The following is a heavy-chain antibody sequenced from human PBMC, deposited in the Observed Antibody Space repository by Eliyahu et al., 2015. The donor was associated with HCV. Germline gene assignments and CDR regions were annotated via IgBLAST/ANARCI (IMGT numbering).Heavy chain of an antibody. CDR2: SRNKAKSYTT. Sequence: EVQLVESGGGLVQPGGSLRLSCAVSGFTFSDHYMDWVRQAPGKGLEWVGRSRNKAKSYTTEYAASVKGRFTISRDDSKNSLYLQMNSLKTEDTAVYYCGTFKVPAAKGFDYWGQGTLVTVSS. CDR3: GTFKVPAAKGFDY. D-gene: IGHD2-2*01. J-gene: IGHJ4*02. CDR1: GFTFSDHY. V-gene: IGHV3-72*01.